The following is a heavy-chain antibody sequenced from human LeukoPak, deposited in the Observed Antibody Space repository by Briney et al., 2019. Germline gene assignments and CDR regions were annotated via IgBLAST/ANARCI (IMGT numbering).Heavy chain of an antibody. D-gene: IGHD2-15*01. CDR3: AREAAPSLRNFDY. CDR1: GYTFTGXY. J-gene: IGHJ4*02. CDR2: INPNSGGT. Sequence: ASVKVSCKASGYTFTGXYIHWXRXXXGQGXEWMGWINPNSGGTNYAQKFQGRVTMTSDTSISTAYLELSRLTSDDTAVYYCAREAAPSLRNFDYWGQGTLVTVSS. V-gene: IGHV1-2*02.